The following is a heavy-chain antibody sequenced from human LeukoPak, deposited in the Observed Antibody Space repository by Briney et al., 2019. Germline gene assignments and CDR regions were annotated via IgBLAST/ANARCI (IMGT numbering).Heavy chain of an antibody. D-gene: IGHD6-6*01. V-gene: IGHV5-51*01. Sequence: GESLKISCKTSGYNFTNYWIGWVRQMPGKGLEWMGIIYPDDSDTRYSPSFQRQVTISADKSVNTAYLQWSSLKASDTAIYFCARREYSSSSFHFDSWGQGTRVIVSS. J-gene: IGHJ4*02. CDR3: ARREYSSSSFHFDS. CDR2: IYPDDSDT. CDR1: GYNFTNYW.